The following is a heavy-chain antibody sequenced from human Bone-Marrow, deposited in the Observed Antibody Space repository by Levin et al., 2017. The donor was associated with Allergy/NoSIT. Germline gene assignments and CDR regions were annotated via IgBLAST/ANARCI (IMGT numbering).Heavy chain of an antibody. D-gene: IGHD3-3*01. V-gene: IGHV3-49*03. CDR3: TRDDFRPGAYFDY. CDR1: GFTLGDYA. CDR2: IRNKAYGGTT. Sequence: GESLKISCTTSGFTLGDYALNWFRQAPGKRLEWVGFIRNKAYGGTTEYAASVKGRFTISRDDSKSIAYLQMSNLKTEDTALYYCTRDDFRPGAYFDYWGQGTLVTVSS. J-gene: IGHJ4*02.